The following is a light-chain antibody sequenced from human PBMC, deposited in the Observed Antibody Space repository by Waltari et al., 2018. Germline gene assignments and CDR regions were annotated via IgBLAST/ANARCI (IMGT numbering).Light chain of an antibody. Sequence: IVMTQSPATLSVSPGAGATLSCRASQSINSNVAWDQQKPVQAPRLLIYEASTRATGVPARFSGIGSGTEFTLTISSLQSEDSATYYCQQYNNGPPETFGQGTKVEIK. J-gene: IGKJ1*01. CDR1: QSINSN. CDR2: EAS. CDR3: QQYNNGPPET. V-gene: IGKV3-15*01.